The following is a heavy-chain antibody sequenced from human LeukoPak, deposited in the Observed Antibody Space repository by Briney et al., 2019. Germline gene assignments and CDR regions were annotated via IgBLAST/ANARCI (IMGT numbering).Heavy chain of an antibody. V-gene: IGHV3-21*01. CDR3: ARDAAMVGATGDNWFDP. J-gene: IGHJ5*02. CDR1: GFTFSRYS. D-gene: IGHD1-26*01. Sequence: GRSLRLSCAASGFTFSRYSMNWVRQAPGKGLERVSSITSSSTYIYYADSLRGRFTISRRDDRNSLYLQVDSLKVEDTAVYYCARDAAMVGATGDNWFDPWGQGTLVTVAS. CDR2: ITSSSTYI.